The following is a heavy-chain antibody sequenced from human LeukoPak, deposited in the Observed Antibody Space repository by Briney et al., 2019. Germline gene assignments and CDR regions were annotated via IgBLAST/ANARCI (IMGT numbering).Heavy chain of an antibody. J-gene: IGHJ6*03. CDR2: ISAYNGNT. CDR1: GYTFTSYG. V-gene: IGHV1-18*01. D-gene: IGHD3-9*01. CDR3: ARAPNYDILTGYYIHYYYMDV. Sequence: ASVKLSCKASGYTFTSYGISWVRQAPGQGLEWMGWISAYNGNTNYAQKLQGRVTMTTDTSTSTAYMELRSLRSEDTAVYYCARAPNYDILTGYYIHYYYMDVWGKGTTVTISS.